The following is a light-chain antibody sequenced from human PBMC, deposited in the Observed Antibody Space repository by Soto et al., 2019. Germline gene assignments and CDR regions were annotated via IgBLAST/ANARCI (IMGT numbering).Light chain of an antibody. J-gene: IGKJ3*01. CDR3: QQRSSWPPEFS. V-gene: IGKV3-11*01. CDR2: DAS. Sequence: EVVLTQSPATLSLSPGERATLSCRASQTVITSVAWYQQKSGQAPRLLIYDASNRATGIPARFSGSGSGTDFTLTISSLEPEDSAVYYCQQRSSWPPEFSFGPGTKVDIK. CDR1: QTVITS.